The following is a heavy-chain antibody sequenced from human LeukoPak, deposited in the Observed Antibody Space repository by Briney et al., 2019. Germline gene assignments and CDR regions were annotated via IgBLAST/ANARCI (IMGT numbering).Heavy chain of an antibody. CDR2: IYHSGST. J-gene: IGHJ5*02. CDR3: ARDYYDSSGYRWFDP. Sequence: SETLSLTCAVSGGSISSSNWWSWVRQPPGKGLEWIGEIYHSGSTNYNPSLKSRVTISVDKSKNQFSLKLSSVTAADTAVYYCARDYYDSSGYRWFDPWGQGTLVTVSS. CDR1: GGSISSSNW. D-gene: IGHD3-22*01. V-gene: IGHV4-4*02.